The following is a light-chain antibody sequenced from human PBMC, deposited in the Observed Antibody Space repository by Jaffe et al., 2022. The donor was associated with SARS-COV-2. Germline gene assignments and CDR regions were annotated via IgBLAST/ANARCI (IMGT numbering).Light chain of an antibody. CDR1: SSDIGAYNY. J-gene: IGLJ3*02. Sequence: QSALTQPASVSGSPGQSITVSCTGTSSDIGAYNYVSWYQHHPGKAPKLMIYEVSNRPSGVSNRFSGSKSGNTASLTISGLQAEDEADYYCSSYRSSSTSSWVFGGGTKLTVL. CDR3: SSYRSSSTSSWV. V-gene: IGLV2-14*01. CDR2: EVS.